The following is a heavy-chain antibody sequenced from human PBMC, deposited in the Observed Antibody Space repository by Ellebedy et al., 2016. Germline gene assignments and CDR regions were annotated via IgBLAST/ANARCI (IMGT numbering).Heavy chain of an antibody. V-gene: IGHV3-23*01. CDR3: ARAMFQGDYDHDY. CDR1: GFTFSSYA. CDR2: ITNSGDDT. Sequence: GGSLRLSCAASGFTFSSYAIAWVRQAPGKGLEWVSGITNSGDDTSYAGSVKGRFTISRDNSRNTLYLQMNSLTTEDTAVYYCARAMFQGDYDHDYWGRGTLVTVSP. D-gene: IGHD4-17*01. J-gene: IGHJ4*02.